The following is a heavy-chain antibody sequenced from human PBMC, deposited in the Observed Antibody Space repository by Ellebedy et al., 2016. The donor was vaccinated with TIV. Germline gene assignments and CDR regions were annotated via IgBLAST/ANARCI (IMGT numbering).Heavy chain of an antibody. V-gene: IGHV1-69*06. CDR3: ARESRNWYFDL. CDR2: IIPIFGTA. Sequence: SVKVSXKASRGTFSSYAISWVRQAPGQGLEWMGGIIPIFGTANYAQKFQGRVTITADKSTSTAYMELSSLRSEDTAVYYCARESRNWYFDLWGRGTLVTVSS. J-gene: IGHJ2*01. CDR1: RGTFSSYA.